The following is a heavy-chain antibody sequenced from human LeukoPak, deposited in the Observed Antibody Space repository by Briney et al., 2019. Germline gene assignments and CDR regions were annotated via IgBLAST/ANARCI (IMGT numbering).Heavy chain of an antibody. V-gene: IGHV1-69*04. J-gene: IGHJ3*02. Sequence: GASVKVSCKASGGTFSSYAISWVRQAPGQGLEWMGRIIPIFGIANYAQKFQGRVTITADKSTSTAYMELSSLRSEDTAAYYCARSGDVGYCSSTSCPVRRGGFDIWGQGTMVTVSS. CDR2: IIPIFGIA. CDR1: GGTFSSYA. D-gene: IGHD2-2*01. CDR3: ARSGDVGYCSSTSCPVRRGGFDI.